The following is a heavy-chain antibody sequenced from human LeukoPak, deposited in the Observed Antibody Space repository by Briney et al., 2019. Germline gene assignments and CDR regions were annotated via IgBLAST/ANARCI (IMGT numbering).Heavy chain of an antibody. CDR2: INHSGST. CDR3: ARGGLGYSSSWYGDY. D-gene: IGHD6-13*01. J-gene: IGHJ4*02. V-gene: IGHV4-39*07. CDR1: GGSISSSSYY. Sequence: PSETLSLTCTVSGGSISSSSYYWGWIRQPPGKGLEWIGEINHSGSTNYNPSLKSRVTISVDTSKNQFSLKLSSVTAADTAVYYCARGGLGYSSSWYGDYWGQGTLVTVSS.